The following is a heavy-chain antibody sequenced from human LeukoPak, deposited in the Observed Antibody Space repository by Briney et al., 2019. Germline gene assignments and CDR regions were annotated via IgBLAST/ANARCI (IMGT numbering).Heavy chain of an antibody. D-gene: IGHD1-26*01. CDR1: GFTFSSYW. Sequence: GGSLRLSCAASGFTFSSYWMSWVRQAPGRGLEWVSGISGSDGSTYYADSVKGRFTISRDNSKNTLYLQMNSLRAEDTAVYYCARAGSIRFDYWGQGTLVTVSS. CDR3: ARAGSIRFDY. CDR2: ISGSDGST. J-gene: IGHJ4*02. V-gene: IGHV3-23*01.